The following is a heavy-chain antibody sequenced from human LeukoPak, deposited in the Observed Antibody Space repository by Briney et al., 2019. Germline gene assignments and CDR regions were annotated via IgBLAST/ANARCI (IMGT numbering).Heavy chain of an antibody. V-gene: IGHV4-39*01. Sequence: PSETLSLTCTISGGSIDTYNYYWGWIRQPPGKGLEWIGNIYHSGRTHYNPSPKSRVTIFVDTSKNQFSLKLSSVTATDRAVYYCARHLTSEYSSGWYYVDYWGQGTLVIVSS. D-gene: IGHD6-19*01. J-gene: IGHJ4*02. CDR1: GGSIDTYNYY. CDR3: ARHLTSEYSSGWYYVDY. CDR2: IYHSGRT.